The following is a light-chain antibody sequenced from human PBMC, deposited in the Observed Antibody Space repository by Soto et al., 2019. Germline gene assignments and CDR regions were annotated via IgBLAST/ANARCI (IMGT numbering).Light chain of an antibody. Sequence: QSVLTQPASVSGSPGQSITISCTGTSSDVGSYNLVSWYQQHPGKAPKLKIYEVSKRPSGVSSRFSGSKSGNTASLTISGLQAEDEADYYCCSYAGSSTFYVFGTGTKVTVL. J-gene: IGLJ1*01. CDR3: CSYAGSSTFYV. CDR1: SSDVGSYNL. V-gene: IGLV2-23*02. CDR2: EVS.